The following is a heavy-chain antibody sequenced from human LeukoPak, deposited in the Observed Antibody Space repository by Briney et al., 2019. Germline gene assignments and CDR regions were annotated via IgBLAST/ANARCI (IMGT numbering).Heavy chain of an antibody. J-gene: IGHJ4*02. V-gene: IGHV3-33*01. D-gene: IGHD3-3*01. CDR1: GFTFGSYG. CDR2: IWYHGNDV. CDR3: ARDFWNEPSKYFDY. Sequence: GGSLRLSCSASGFTFGSYGMHWVRQAPGKGLEWVALIWYHGNDVDYADSVKGRFTICRDNSKNTLYLQMNSVRAEDTAVYFCARDFWNEPSKYFDYWGQGTLVTVSS.